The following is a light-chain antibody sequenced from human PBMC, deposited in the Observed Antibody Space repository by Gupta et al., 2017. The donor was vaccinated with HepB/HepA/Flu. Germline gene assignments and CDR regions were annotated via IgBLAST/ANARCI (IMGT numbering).Light chain of an antibody. CDR1: QSVSSS. CDR3: QQYNNWPPFT. V-gene: IGKV3-15*01. J-gene: IGKJ3*01. CDR2: GAS. Sequence: EIVLTQPAPTLPVCPGERATLSCRASQSVSSSLAWYQQKPGQAPRLLIYGASTRATGITARFSGSGYGTEFTLTISSRQSEDFAVYYCQQYNNWPPFTFGHGTKVDIK.